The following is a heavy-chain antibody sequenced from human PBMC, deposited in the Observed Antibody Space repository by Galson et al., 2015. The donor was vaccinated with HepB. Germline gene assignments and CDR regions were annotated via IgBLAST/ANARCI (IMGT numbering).Heavy chain of an antibody. CDR3: ARVWEGCGGDCAYFDY. V-gene: IGHV4-39*07. J-gene: IGHJ4*02. CDR2: MFYSGNT. CDR1: GGSISSSDYY. D-gene: IGHD2-21*01. Sequence: LSLTCTVSGGSISSSDYYWGWIRQPPGKGLEWIGSMFYSGNTYYNPSLKSRVTISVDTSKSQFSLKLSSVTAADTAVYFCARVWEGCGGDCAYFDYWGQGTLVTVSS.